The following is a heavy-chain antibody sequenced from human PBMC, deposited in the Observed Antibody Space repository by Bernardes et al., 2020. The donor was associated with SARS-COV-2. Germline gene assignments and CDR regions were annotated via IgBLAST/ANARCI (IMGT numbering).Heavy chain of an antibody. CDR3: AKDRVFHDILTGYFRAANPGHLYYYGMDV. J-gene: IGHJ6*02. CDR2: ISYDGSNK. D-gene: IGHD3-9*01. CDR1: GFTFSSYG. V-gene: IGHV3-30*18. Sequence: GGSLRLSCAASGFTFSSYGMHWVRQAPGKGLEWVAVISYDGSNKYYADSVKGRFTISRDNSKNTLYLQMNSLRAEDTAVYYCAKDRVFHDILTGYFRAANPGHLYYYGMDVWGQGTTVTVSS.